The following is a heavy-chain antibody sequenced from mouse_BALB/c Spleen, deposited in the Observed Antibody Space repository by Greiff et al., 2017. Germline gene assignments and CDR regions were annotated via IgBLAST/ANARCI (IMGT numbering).Heavy chain of an antibody. CDR2: ISSGSSTI. D-gene: IGHD2-10*02. CDR3: ARRYGNYVQSYAMDY. Sequence: EVQLVESGGGLVQPGGSRKLSCAASGFTFSSFGMHWVRQAPEKGLEWVAYISSGSSTIYYADTVKGRFTISRDNPKNTLFLQMTSLRSEDTAMYYCARRYGNYVQSYAMDYWGQGTSVTVSS. V-gene: IGHV5-17*02. J-gene: IGHJ4*01. CDR1: GFTFSSFG.